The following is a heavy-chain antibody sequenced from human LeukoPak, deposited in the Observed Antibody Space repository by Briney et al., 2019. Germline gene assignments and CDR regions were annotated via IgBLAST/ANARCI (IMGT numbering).Heavy chain of an antibody. D-gene: IGHD6-13*01. V-gene: IGHV3-23*01. J-gene: IGHJ6*02. CDR2: ISGSGGST. CDR3: AKWYLGAIAGMDV. Sequence: GGSLRLSCAASGFTFSSYSMSWVRQAPGKGLEWVSAISGSGGSTYYADSVKGRFTISRDNSKNTLYLQMNSLRAEDTAVYYCAKWYLGAIAGMDVWGQGTTVTVSS. CDR1: GFTFSSYS.